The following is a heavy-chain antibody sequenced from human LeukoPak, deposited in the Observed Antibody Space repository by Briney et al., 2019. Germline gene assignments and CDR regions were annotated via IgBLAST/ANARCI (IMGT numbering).Heavy chain of an antibody. V-gene: IGHV4-39*07. Sequence: PSETLSLTCTVSSGSINRSSYYWRWIRQPPGRGLEWIGSIYYSGSTYYNPSLKSRVTISVDTSKNQFSLKLSSVTAADTAVYYCARYGMTTVTPYYFDYGGQGALVTVSS. CDR2: IYYSGST. J-gene: IGHJ4*02. CDR1: SGSINRSSYY. CDR3: ARYGMTTVTPYYFDY. D-gene: IGHD4-17*01.